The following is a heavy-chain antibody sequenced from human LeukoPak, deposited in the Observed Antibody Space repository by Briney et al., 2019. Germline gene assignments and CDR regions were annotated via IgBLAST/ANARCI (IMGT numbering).Heavy chain of an antibody. CDR3: ARDSGYDRHGYWYFEL. CDR2: IYYSGSI. J-gene: IGHJ2*01. Sequence: SETLSLTCTVSGGSISSYYWSWIRQPPGHGLEWIEYIYYSGSINYNPSTKSRVTISGDTSKNHISLKLSSVTAADTAVYYCARDSGYDRHGYWYFELWGRGTLVTVAS. D-gene: IGHD2-2*01. V-gene: IGHV4-59*01. CDR1: GGSISSYY.